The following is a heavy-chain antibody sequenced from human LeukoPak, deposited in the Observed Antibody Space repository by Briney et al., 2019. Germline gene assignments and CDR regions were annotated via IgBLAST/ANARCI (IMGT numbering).Heavy chain of an antibody. CDR2: ISAYHGNT. D-gene: IGHD2-15*01. CDR1: GYTFTSYG. J-gene: IGHJ4*02. V-gene: IGHV1-18*01. CDR3: ARVCSGGSCYPGGFDY. Sequence: ASVKVSCKASGYTFTSYGISWVRQAPGQGLEWMGWISAYHGNTNYAQKLQGRVTMTTDTSTSTAYMELRSLRSDDTAVYYCARVCSGGSCYPGGFDYWGQGTLVTVSS.